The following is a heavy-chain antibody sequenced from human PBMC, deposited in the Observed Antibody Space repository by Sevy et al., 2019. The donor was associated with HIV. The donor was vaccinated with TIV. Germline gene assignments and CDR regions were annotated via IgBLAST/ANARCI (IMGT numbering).Heavy chain of an antibody. CDR3: ARPTSLYYYYAMDV. D-gene: IGHD3-10*01. V-gene: IGHV4-39*01. J-gene: IGHJ6*02. CDR2: IYYTGST. CDR1: GGSISSDSYY. Sequence: SETLSLTCIVSGGSISSDSYYWGWIRQPPGKGLEWIGSIYYTGSTYYYPSLKSRVTISSDTSKNQFSLRLSSVTAADTALYFCARPTSLYYYYAMDVWGQGTTVTVSS.